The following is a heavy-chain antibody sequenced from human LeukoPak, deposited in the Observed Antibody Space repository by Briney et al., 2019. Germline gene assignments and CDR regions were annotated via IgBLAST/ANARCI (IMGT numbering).Heavy chain of an antibody. V-gene: IGHV3-7*01. CDR1: GFTFSTSW. Sequence: GGSLRLSCAVSGFTFSTSWMSWVRQAPEKGLEWVGCIKEDGSAEYYVDSVKGRFTISRDNAKNSLYLQMHSLRVDDTAVYYCARDVGANTNDYWGQGTLVTVSS. CDR2: IKEDGSAE. CDR3: ARDVGANTNDY. D-gene: IGHD1-26*01. J-gene: IGHJ4*02.